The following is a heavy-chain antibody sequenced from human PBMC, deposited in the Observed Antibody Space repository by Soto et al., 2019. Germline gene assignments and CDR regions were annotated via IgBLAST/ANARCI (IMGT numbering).Heavy chain of an antibody. Sequence: GASVKVSCKASGYTFTSYAMHWVRQAPGQRLEWMGWINAGNGNTKYSQKFQGRVTITADESTSTAYMELSSLRSEDTAVYYCARVGYCSGGSCFDYWGQGTLVT. J-gene: IGHJ4*02. CDR1: GYTFTSYA. CDR3: ARVGYCSGGSCFDY. CDR2: INAGNGNT. D-gene: IGHD2-15*01. V-gene: IGHV1-3*01.